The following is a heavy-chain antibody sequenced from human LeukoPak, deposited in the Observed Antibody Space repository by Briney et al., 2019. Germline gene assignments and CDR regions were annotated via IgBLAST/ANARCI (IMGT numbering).Heavy chain of an antibody. V-gene: IGHV2-70*04. CDR2: IDWDDDK. D-gene: IGHD6-25*01. J-gene: IGHJ3*02. CDR3: ARISGPGAFDI. Sequence: SGPTLVNPTQTLTLTCTFSGFSLSTRGVGVSWIRQPPGKALGWLSRIDWDDDKFYSTSLKSRLTISKDTSKNQVVLTMTNMDPVDTATYYCARISGPGAFDIWGQGTMVTVSS. CDR1: GFSLSTRGVG.